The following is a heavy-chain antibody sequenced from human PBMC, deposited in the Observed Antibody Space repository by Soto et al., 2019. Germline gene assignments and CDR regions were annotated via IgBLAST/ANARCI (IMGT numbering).Heavy chain of an antibody. V-gene: IGHV4-4*02. CDR3: ARGFQYWLHTFD. CDR2: VYLTGTT. Sequence: PSETLSLTCDVSGVSVVSSSWWSWVRQSPGKGLEWVGEVYLTGTTRYNPSLKGRVSISIDKSKNQVSLTLNSVAAADAAVYYCARGFQYWLHTFDWGQGIRVTVSS. D-gene: IGHD2-8*02. J-gene: IGHJ4*02. CDR1: GVSVVSSSW.